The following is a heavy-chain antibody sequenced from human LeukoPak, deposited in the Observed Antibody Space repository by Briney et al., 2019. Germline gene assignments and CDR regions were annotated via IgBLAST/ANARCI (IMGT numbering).Heavy chain of an antibody. D-gene: IGHD1-26*01. J-gene: IGHJ3*02. CDR2: IYYSGST. CDR3: ASHNEEETGATRNAFDI. Sequence: SETLSLTCTVSGGSISSSDYYWGWIRQPPGKGLEWIGSIYYSGSTYYNPSLKSRVTISVDTSKNQFSLKLSSVTAADTAVYYCASHNEEETGATRNAFDIWGQGTMVTVSS. V-gene: IGHV4-39*01. CDR1: GGSISSSDYY.